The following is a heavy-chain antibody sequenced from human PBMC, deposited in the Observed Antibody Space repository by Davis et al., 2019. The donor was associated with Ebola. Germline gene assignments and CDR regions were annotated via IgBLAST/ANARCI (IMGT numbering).Heavy chain of an antibody. CDR1: GFTFSGSW. D-gene: IGHD6-6*01. V-gene: IGHV3-74*01. Sequence: GESLKISCVASGFTFSGSWMSWVRQAPGKGLVWVSRINSDGSSTSYADSVKGRFTISRDNAKNTLYLQMNSLRAEDTAVYYCASSSIAARPGYYYGMDVWGQGTTVTVSS. CDR2: INSDGSST. J-gene: IGHJ6*02. CDR3: ASSSIAARPGYYYGMDV.